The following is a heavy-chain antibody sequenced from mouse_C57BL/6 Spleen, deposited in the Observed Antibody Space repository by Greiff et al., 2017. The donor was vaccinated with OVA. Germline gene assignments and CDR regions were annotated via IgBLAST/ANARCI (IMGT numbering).Heavy chain of an antibody. CDR3: ARDPLTGTRFAY. J-gene: IGHJ3*01. D-gene: IGHD4-1*01. Sequence: EVQLVESGGGLVKPGGSLKLSCAASGFTFSSYAMSWVRQTPEKRLEWVATISDGGSYTYYPDNVKGRFTISRDNAKNNLYLQMSHLKSEDTAMYYCARDPLTGTRFAYWGQGTLVTVSA. CDR2: ISDGGSYT. V-gene: IGHV5-4*01. CDR1: GFTFSSYA.